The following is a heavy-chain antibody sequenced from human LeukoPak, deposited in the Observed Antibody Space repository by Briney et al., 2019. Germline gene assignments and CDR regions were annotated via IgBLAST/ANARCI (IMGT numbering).Heavy chain of an antibody. CDR1: GFTVSSNY. J-gene: IGHJ4*02. Sequence: GGSLRLSCAASGFTVSSNYMSWVRQAPGKGLEWVSVIYSGGSTYYADSVKGRFTISRDNSKNTLYLQMNSLRAEDTAVYYCARGGSYITMTYFDYWGQGTLVTVSS. V-gene: IGHV3-53*01. CDR3: ARGGSYITMTYFDY. CDR2: IYSGGST. D-gene: IGHD3-22*01.